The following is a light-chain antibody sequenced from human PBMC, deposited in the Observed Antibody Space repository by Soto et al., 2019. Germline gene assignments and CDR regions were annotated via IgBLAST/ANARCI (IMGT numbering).Light chain of an antibody. V-gene: IGLV2-14*01. CDR1: SSDVGGYTY. CDR2: EVN. J-gene: IGLJ1*01. Sequence: QSVLTQPASVSGSPRQSTTISCTGASSDVGGYTYVSWYQQHPGKAPKLMIYEVNNRPSGVSNRFSGSKSGNTASLTISGLQAEDEADYYCSSYTSSSTLYVFGTGTKVTVL. CDR3: SSYTSSSTLYV.